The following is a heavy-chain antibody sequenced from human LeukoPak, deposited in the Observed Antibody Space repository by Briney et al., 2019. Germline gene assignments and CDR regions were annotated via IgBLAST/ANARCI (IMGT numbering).Heavy chain of an antibody. D-gene: IGHD6-13*01. V-gene: IGHV1-18*01. CDR3: ARDSRVVAAAGQERGDPSEAFDP. Sequence: ASEKVSCKASGYTFTSYGISWVRQAPGQGLEWMGWISAYNGNTNYAQKLQGRVTMTTDTSTSTAYMELRSLRSDDTAVYYCARDSRVVAAAGQERGDPSEAFDPWGQGTLVTVSS. CDR1: GYTFTSYG. CDR2: ISAYNGNT. J-gene: IGHJ5*02.